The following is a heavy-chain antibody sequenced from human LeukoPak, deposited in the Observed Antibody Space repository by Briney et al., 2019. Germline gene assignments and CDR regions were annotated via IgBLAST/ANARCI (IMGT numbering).Heavy chain of an antibody. V-gene: IGHV2-5*02. CDR2: IYRDDDK. CDR3: AHMTAVTGTFDY. D-gene: IGHD6-19*01. CDR1: GFSLTTSGVG. J-gene: IGHJ4*02. Sequence: VSGPTLVNPTQTLTLTCTFSGFSLTTSGVGVGWIRQPPGKALEWLVLIYRDDDKRYSPSLKSRLTITRGTSKNQVVLTMTNMDPVDTATFYCAHMTAVTGTFDYWGQGTLATVSS.